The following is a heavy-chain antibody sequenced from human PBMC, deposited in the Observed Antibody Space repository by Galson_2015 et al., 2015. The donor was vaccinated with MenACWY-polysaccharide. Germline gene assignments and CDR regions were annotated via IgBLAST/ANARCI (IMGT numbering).Heavy chain of an antibody. J-gene: IGHJ4*02. D-gene: IGHD1-1*01. CDR3: AKGDDGTVWYFDY. V-gene: IGHV3-23*01. Sequence: SLRLSCAASGFTFSGYAMSWVRQAPGKGLEWVSAISGSGGSTYYADSVKGRFTISRDNSKNTLYLQMNSLRAEDTAVYYCAKGDDGTVWYFDYWGQGTLVTVSS. CDR1: GFTFSGYA. CDR2: ISGSGGST.